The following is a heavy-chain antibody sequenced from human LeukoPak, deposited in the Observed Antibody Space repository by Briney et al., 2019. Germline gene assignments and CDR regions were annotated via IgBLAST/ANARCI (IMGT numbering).Heavy chain of an antibody. D-gene: IGHD3-3*01. J-gene: IGHJ4*02. CDR1: GGSITSYY. CDR2: ISSSGST. Sequence: PSETLSLTCNASGGSITSYYWSWVRQPAGKGLEWIGRISSSGSTNYNPSLRSRVALSIDTSKNQFSLRLTSVSAADTAVYYCAREYDPSTRYFDYWGQGTLVTVSS. CDR3: AREYDPSTRYFDY. V-gene: IGHV4-4*07.